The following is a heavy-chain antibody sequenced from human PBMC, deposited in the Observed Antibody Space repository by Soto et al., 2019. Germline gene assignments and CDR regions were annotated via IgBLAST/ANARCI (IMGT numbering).Heavy chain of an antibody. CDR3: AHRCCGDYPRDNWFDP. D-gene: IGHD4-17*01. CDR1: GFSLNTGGVG. V-gene: IGHV2-5*01. J-gene: IGHJ5*02. CDR2: IYWNEDK. Sequence: QITLKESGPTLVKPTQTLTLTCTFSGFSLNTGGVGVGWIRQPPGKALEWLALIYWNEDKRYSPALKSRLTTTKDTSKNQVVLTMTNMDPVDTATYYCAHRCCGDYPRDNWFDPWGQGTLVTVSS.